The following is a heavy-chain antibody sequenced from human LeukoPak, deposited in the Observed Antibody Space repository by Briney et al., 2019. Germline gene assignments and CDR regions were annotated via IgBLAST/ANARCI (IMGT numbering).Heavy chain of an antibody. Sequence: ASVKVSCKASGYTFTSYGISWVRQAPGQGLEWMGWISAYNGNTNYAQKLQARVTMTTDTSTSTAYMELSSLRSEDTAVYYCARGDVGYCSSTSCYTGAFDIWGQGTMVTVSS. CDR3: ARGDVGYCSSTSCYTGAFDI. CDR1: GYTFTSYG. J-gene: IGHJ3*02. CDR2: ISAYNGNT. V-gene: IGHV1-18*01. D-gene: IGHD2-2*02.